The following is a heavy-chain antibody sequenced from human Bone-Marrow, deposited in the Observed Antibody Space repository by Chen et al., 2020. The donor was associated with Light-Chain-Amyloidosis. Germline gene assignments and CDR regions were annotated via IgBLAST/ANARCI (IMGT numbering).Heavy chain of an antibody. CDR3: ATTKGRWLPSY. CDR1: GFPFSSYE. CDR2: ISSSGSTI. Sequence: EVQLVESGGGLVQPGGSLRLSCAASGFPFSSYEMNWVRQAPGKGLEWFSYISSSGSTIYYADSVKGRFTISRDNAKNSLYLQMNSLRAEDTAVYYWATTKGRWLPSYWGQGTLVTVSS. V-gene: IGHV3-48*03. D-gene: IGHD5-12*01. J-gene: IGHJ4*02.